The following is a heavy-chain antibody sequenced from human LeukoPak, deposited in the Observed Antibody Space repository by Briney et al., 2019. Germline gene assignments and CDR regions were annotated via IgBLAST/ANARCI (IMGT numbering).Heavy chain of an antibody. Sequence: LPGGSLRLSCAASGFTFSSYWMTWVRQAPGKGLEWVANINQEGSEKYYVDSVKGRFTIARDNAKNSLYLQIDSLRAADTALYYCARRNRGDYWGQGTLVTVSS. CDR1: GFTFSSYW. CDR3: ARRNRGDY. D-gene: IGHD1-14*01. J-gene: IGHJ4*02. V-gene: IGHV3-7*01. CDR2: INQEGSEK.